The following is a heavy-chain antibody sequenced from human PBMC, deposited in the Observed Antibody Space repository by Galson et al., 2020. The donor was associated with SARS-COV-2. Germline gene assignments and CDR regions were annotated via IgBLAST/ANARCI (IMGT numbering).Heavy chain of an antibody. CDR1: GYTFTSYD. D-gene: IGHD1-26*01. Sequence: ASVKVSCKASGYTFTSYDINWVRQATGQGLEWMGWMNPNSGNTGYAQKFQGRVTMTRNTSISTAYMELSSLRSEDTAVYYCARVLRPQWDNWFDPWGQGTLVTVSS. CDR2: MNPNSGNT. V-gene: IGHV1-8*01. CDR3: ARVLRPQWDNWFDP. J-gene: IGHJ5*02.